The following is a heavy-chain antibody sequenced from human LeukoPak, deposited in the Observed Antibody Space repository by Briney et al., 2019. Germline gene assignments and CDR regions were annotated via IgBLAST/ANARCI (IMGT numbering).Heavy chain of an antibody. CDR2: IYYSGST. D-gene: IGHD6-13*01. CDR3: ARHAYSSSWYLDY. V-gene: IGHV4-59*08. CDR1: GGSISSYY. J-gene: IGHJ4*02. Sequence: SETLSLTCTVSGGSISSYYWRWIRQPPGKGLEWIGYIYYSGSTNYNPSLKSRVTISIDTSKNQFSLKLSSVTAADTAVYYCARHAYSSSWYLDYWGQGTLVTVSS.